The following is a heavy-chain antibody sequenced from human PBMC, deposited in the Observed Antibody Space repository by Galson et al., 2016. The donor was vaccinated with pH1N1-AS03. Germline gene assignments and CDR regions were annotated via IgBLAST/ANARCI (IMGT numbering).Heavy chain of an antibody. V-gene: IGHV1-46*01. Sequence: SVKVSCKASGYTFVNYGISWVRQAPGQGLEWMGKINPSGGSTSYAQKFQGRVTVTRDTSTSTVYMELSSLRFEDTAVYYCARGAGYLWGQGTLVTVSS. CDR3: ARGAGYL. J-gene: IGHJ4*02. CDR1: GYTFVNYG. D-gene: IGHD2-15*01. CDR2: INPSGGST.